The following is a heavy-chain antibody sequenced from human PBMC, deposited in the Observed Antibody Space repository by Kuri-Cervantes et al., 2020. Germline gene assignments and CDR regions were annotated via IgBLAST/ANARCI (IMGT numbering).Heavy chain of an antibody. V-gene: IGHV3-20*04. Sequence: GESLKISCAASGFTFDDYGMSWVRQAPGKGLEWVSGINWNGGSTGYADSVKGRFTISRDNAKNSLYLQMNSLRAEDTALYYCAKGSTMVQGMVGNYFDYWGQGTLVTVSS. CDR2: INWNGGST. CDR1: GFTFDDYG. D-gene: IGHD3-10*01. J-gene: IGHJ4*02. CDR3: AKGSTMVQGMVGNYFDY.